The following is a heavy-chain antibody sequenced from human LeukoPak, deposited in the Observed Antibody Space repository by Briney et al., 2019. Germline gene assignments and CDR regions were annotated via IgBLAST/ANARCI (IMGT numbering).Heavy chain of an antibody. CDR1: GYSISSGYY. D-gene: IGHD3-22*01. V-gene: IGHV4-38-2*01. CDR3: ASTGTYYYDSSGIDY. Sequence: SETLSLTXAVSGYSISSGYYWGWIRKPPGKGLEWIGSIYHSGSTYYNPSLKSRVTISVDTSKNQFSLKLSSVTAADTAVYYCASTGTYYYDSSGIDYWGQGTLVTVSS. J-gene: IGHJ4*02. CDR2: IYHSGST.